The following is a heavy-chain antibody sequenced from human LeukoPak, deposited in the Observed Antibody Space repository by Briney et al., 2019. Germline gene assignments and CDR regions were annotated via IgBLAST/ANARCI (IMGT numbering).Heavy chain of an antibody. J-gene: IGHJ4*02. Sequence: ASVKVSCKASGYTFTSYDINWVRQATGQGLEWMGWMNPNSGNTGYAQKFQGRVTMTRYTSISTAYLELSSLRSEDTAVYYCARGSYYDGSGYYYVEPFDYWGQGTPVTVSS. CDR2: MNPNSGNT. CDR1: GYTFTSYD. D-gene: IGHD3-22*01. CDR3: ARGSYYDGSGYYYVEPFDY. V-gene: IGHV1-8*01.